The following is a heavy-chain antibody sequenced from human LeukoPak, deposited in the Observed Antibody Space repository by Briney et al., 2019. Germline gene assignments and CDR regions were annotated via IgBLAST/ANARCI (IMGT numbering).Heavy chain of an antibody. V-gene: IGHV1-69*13. CDR2: IIPIFGTA. Sequence: GASVKVSCKASGGTFSSYAISWVRQAPRQGLEWMGGIIPIFGTANYAQKFQGRVTITADESTSTAYMELSSLRSEDTAVYYCAVVVTATTTVGFDYWGQGTLVTVSS. CDR3: AVVVTATTTVGFDY. CDR1: GGTFSSYA. D-gene: IGHD2-21*02. J-gene: IGHJ4*02.